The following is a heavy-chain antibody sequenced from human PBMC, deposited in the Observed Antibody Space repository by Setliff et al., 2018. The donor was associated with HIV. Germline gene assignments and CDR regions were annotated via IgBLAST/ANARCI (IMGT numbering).Heavy chain of an antibody. V-gene: IGHV4-38-2*02. Sequence: SETLSLTCTVSGDSISSDSYWGWIRQPPGKGLEWIGSIYHSGNTYYMPSLQSRVTISVDMSKNQFSLNLNSVTAADTAVYYCARGQGCGGGCHYAFEMWGQGTMVTVSS. J-gene: IGHJ3*02. CDR1: GDSISSDSY. CDR3: ARGQGCGGGCHYAFEM. D-gene: IGHD2-21*02. CDR2: IYHSGNT.